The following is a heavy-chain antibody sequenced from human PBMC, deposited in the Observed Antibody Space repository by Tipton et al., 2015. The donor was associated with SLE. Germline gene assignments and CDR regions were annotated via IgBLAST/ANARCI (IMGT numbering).Heavy chain of an antibody. CDR2: IYYSGST. Sequence: LRLSCTVSGGSISSYCWSWIRQPPGKGLEWIGYIYYSGSTNYNPSLKSRVTISVDTSKNQFSLKLSSVTAADTAVYYCAIITMVRGVGFWSQGTLVTVSS. V-gene: IGHV4-59*01. CDR1: GGSISSYC. J-gene: IGHJ4*02. CDR3: AIITMVRGVGF. D-gene: IGHD3-10*01.